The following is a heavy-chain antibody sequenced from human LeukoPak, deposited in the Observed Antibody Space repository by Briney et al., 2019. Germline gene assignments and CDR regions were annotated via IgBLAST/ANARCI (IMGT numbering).Heavy chain of an antibody. V-gene: IGHV4-4*02. CDR2: IYHSGST. J-gene: IGHJ3*01. CDR1: GGSISSSNW. Sequence: SGTLSLTCAVSGGSISSSNWWNLVRQPPGKGLEWIGEIYHSGSTNYNPSLKSRVTISVDKSKNQFSLKLRSVTAADTAVYHCARANYYGSGSNDALDFWGQGTMVTVSS. CDR3: ARANYYGSGSNDALDF. D-gene: IGHD3-10*01.